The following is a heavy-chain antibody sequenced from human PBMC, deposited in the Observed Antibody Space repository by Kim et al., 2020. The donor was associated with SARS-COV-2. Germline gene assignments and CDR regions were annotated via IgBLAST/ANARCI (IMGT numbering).Heavy chain of an antibody. Sequence: YFADSLKGRFTISRDNAKNSLYLQMNTLRAEDTAVYYCARDLYSSGWFDYWGQGTLVTVSS. J-gene: IGHJ4*02. CDR3: ARDLYSSGWFDY. V-gene: IGHV3-21*01. D-gene: IGHD6-19*01.